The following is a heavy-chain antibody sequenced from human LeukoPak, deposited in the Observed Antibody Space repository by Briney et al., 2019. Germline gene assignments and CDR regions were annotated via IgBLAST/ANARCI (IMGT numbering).Heavy chain of an antibody. V-gene: IGHV3-23*01. Sequence: GSLRLSCAASGFTFSSYAMSWVRQAPGKGLEWVSAISGSGGSTYYADSVKGRFTISRDNSKNTLYLQMNSLRAEDTAVYYCAKFGYGYCSSTSCLFDYWGQGTLVTVSS. CDR3: AKFGYGYCSSTSCLFDY. CDR2: ISGSGGST. CDR1: GFTFSSYA. J-gene: IGHJ4*02. D-gene: IGHD2-2*01.